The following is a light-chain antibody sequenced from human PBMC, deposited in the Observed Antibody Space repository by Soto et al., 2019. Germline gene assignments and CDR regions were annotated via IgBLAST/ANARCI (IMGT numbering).Light chain of an antibody. V-gene: IGKV1-27*01. J-gene: IGKJ2*01. CDR2: ATS. Sequence: IQMTQSPSSLSASVGDRVSVTCRTSQDVHNYAAWYQQTPGKAPKLLIYATSTLRSGVPSRFSGSGFGSDFTLTISNLQPEDVGIYFCQHYIRAPYTFGQGTKLEIK. CDR1: QDVHNY. CDR3: QHYIRAPYT.